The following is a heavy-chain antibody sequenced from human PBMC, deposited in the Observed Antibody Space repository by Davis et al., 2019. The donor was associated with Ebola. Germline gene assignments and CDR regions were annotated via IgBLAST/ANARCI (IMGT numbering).Heavy chain of an antibody. CDR1: GGSISSSSYY. D-gene: IGHD5-18*01. CDR2: IYYSGST. J-gene: IGHJ4*02. V-gene: IGHV4-39*01. Sequence: SETLSLTCTVSGGSISSSSYYWGWIRQPPGKGLEWIGSIYYSGSTYYNPSLKSRVTISVDTSKNQFSLKLSSVTAADTAAYYCARQLWLQHLDYWGQGTLVTVSS. CDR3: ARQLWLQHLDY.